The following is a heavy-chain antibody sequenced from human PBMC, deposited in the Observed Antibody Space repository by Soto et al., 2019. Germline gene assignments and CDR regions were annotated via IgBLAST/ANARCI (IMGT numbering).Heavy chain of an antibody. D-gene: IGHD4-17*01. V-gene: IGHV3-53*01. Sequence: TGGSLRLSCAASGLTVSSIYMSWVRQAPGKGLQWVSVIYSAGSTYYANSVKGRFTISRDISTNMVYLQMSSLTDEDTAVYYCTRVGGYYGDYPNFDYWGQGALVTVSS. CDR2: IYSAGST. CDR3: TRVGGYYGDYPNFDY. J-gene: IGHJ4*02. CDR1: GLTVSSIY.